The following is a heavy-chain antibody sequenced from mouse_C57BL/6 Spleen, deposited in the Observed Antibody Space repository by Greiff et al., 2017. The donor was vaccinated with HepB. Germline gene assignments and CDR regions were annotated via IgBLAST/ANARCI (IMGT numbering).Heavy chain of an antibody. D-gene: IGHD1-1*01. J-gene: IGHJ4*01. CDR1: GYTFTDYY. CDR2: IGPGSGST. Sequence: VQLQQSGAELVKPGASVKISCKASGYTFTDYYINWVKQRPGQGLEWIGKIGPGSGSTYYNEKFKGKATLTADKSSSTAYMQLSSLTSEDSAVYFCARYITTVVATDYAMDYWGQGTSVTVSS. CDR3: ARYITTVVATDYAMDY. V-gene: IGHV1-77*01.